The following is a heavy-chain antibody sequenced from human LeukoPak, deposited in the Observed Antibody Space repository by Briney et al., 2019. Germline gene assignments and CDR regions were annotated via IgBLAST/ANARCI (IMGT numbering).Heavy chain of an antibody. CDR2: IPFEGRHK. CDR1: GLIFSIFA. D-gene: IGHD5-12*01. J-gene: IGHJ4*02. V-gene: IGHV3-30*18. Sequence: TGRSLRLSCAASGLIFSIFAMHWVRQAPGKGREWGAVIPFEGRHKYYADSLKGRLTISRDNSKNTLYLQMNSLRAEDSAVYYCAKEGSGYDYYFDYWGQGTLVTVSS. CDR3: AKEGSGYDYYFDY.